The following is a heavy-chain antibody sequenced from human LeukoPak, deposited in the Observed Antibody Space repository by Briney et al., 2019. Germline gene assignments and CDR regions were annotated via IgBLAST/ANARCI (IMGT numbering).Heavy chain of an antibody. CDR3: AKVGSPNDYY. V-gene: IGHV3-30*18. J-gene: IGHJ4*02. Sequence: VRSLRLSCAASGVTFSSSAMHWVRQPPGKGLEWVTVISNDESNKYYADSVKGRFTISRDNSKNMLYLQMNSLRTEDPAVYHCAKVGSPNDYYWGQGTLVTVSS. CDR1: GVTFSSSA. D-gene: IGHD3-10*01. CDR2: ISNDESNK.